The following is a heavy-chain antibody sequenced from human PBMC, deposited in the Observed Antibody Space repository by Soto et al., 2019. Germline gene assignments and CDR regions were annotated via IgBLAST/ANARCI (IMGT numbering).Heavy chain of an antibody. D-gene: IGHD2-2*01. CDR2: IYYSGST. CDR1: GGSISSYY. CDR3: ARGGYCSSTSCYQNWYYYGMDV. V-gene: IGHV4-59*01. J-gene: IGHJ6*02. Sequence: QVQLQESGPGLVKPSETLSLTCTVSGGSISSYYWSWIRQPPGKGLEWIGYIYYSGSTNYNPSLKSRVTISVDTAKNQFSLKLRSVTAADTAVYYCARGGYCSSTSCYQNWYYYGMDVWGQGTTVTVSS.